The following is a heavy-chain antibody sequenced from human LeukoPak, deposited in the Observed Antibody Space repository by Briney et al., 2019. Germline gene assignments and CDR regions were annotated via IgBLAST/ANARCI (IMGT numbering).Heavy chain of an antibody. V-gene: IGHV1-3*01. J-gene: IGHJ4*02. CDR2: INAGNGKT. Sequence: ASVKVSCKASGFTFSHHAMNWVRQAPGQRLEWMGWINAGNGKTKYSQKFQDRVTITRDISASTTYMELNSLRSEGTAIYYCARGVWSSHNKEYFFDYWGQGTLVTVSS. D-gene: IGHD6-19*01. CDR3: ARGVWSSHNKEYFFDY. CDR1: GFTFSHHA.